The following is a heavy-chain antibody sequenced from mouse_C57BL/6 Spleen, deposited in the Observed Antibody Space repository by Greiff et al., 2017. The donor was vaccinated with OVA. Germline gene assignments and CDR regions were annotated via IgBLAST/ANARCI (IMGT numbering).Heavy chain of an antibody. V-gene: IGHV1-39*01. CDR2: INPNYGTT. J-gene: IGHJ3*01. D-gene: IGHD2-5*01. CDR1: GYSFTDYN. Sequence: EVKLMESGPELVKPGASVKISCKASGYSFTDYNMNWVKQSNGKSLEWIGVINPNYGTTSYNQKFKGKATLTVDQSSSTAYMQLNSLTSEDSAVYYCASHSNREVGAWCAYWGQGTLVTVSA. CDR3: ASHSNREVGAWCAY.